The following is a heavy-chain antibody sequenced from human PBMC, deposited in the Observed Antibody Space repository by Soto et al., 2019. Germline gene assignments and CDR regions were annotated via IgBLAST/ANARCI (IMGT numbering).Heavy chain of an antibody. CDR2: ISGYNGNT. CDR1: GYTFSGYS. Sequence: ASVKVSCKASGYTFSGYSITWVRQAPGQGREWMGRISGYNGNTNYARTLRGRITLTTDTSTSTAYMELRSLTSDDTAVYYCARDVFCGGAPACPDMDVWGQGXTVTVSS. J-gene: IGHJ6*02. D-gene: IGHD2-21*01. CDR3: ARDVFCGGAPACPDMDV. V-gene: IGHV1-18*04.